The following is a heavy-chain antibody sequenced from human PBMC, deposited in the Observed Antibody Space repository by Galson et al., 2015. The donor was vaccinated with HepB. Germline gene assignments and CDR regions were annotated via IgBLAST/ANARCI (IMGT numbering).Heavy chain of an antibody. V-gene: IGHV3-23*01. CDR1: GFTFSYYA. CDR2: ITPSGDNT. CDR3: AKGYGLFDS. J-gene: IGHJ5*01. Sequence: SLRLSCAASGFTFSYYAMAWVRQAPGTGLEWITAITPSGDNTYSADSMKGRFFISRDNSQNTLFLQMNSLRADDTAIYFCAKGYGLFDSWGQGILVTVSS. D-gene: IGHD5-18*01.